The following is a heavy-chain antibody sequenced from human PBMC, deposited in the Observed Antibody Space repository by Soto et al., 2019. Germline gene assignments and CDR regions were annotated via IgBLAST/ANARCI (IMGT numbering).Heavy chain of an antibody. CDR2: MSGNGGRI. D-gene: IGHD2-8*02. CDR1: GFTFSNYA. V-gene: IGHV3-23*01. J-gene: IGHJ4*02. CDR3: VKDPVSGGTGGAWFDY. Sequence: PGGSLRLSCAVSGFTFSNYAMTWVRQAPGKGLEWVSVMSGNGGRILYADSVKGRFTISRGNSKNTLYLQMNSLRLEDTAVYYCVKDPVSGGTGGAWFDYWVQGTLVTVSS.